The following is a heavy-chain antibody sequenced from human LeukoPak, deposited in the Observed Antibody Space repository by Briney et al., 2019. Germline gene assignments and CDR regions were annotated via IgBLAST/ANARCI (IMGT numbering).Heavy chain of an antibody. CDR3: ARGYYYDSSGYSLDY. J-gene: IGHJ4*02. V-gene: IGHV4-34*01. D-gene: IGHD3-22*01. CDR2: INHSGST. CDR1: GGSFSGYY. Sequence: SETLSLTCAVYGGSFSGYYWSWIRQPPGKGLEWIGEINHSGSTNYNPSLKSRVTISVDTSKDQFSLKLSSVTAADTAVYYCARGYYYDSSGYSLDYWGQGTLVTVPS.